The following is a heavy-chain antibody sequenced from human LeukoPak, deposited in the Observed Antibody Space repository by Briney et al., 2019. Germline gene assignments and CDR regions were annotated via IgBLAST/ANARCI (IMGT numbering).Heavy chain of an antibody. CDR2: ISYDGSNK. CDR1: GFTFSNYA. J-gene: IGHJ6*02. CDR3: ARELGYSYGSYGMDV. Sequence: GGSLRLSCAASGFTFSNYAMHWVRQAPGKGLEWVAVISYDGSNKYYADSVKGRFTISRDNSKNTLYLQMNSLRAEDTAVYYCARELGYSYGSYGMDVWGQGTTVTVSS. V-gene: IGHV3-30-3*01. D-gene: IGHD5-18*01.